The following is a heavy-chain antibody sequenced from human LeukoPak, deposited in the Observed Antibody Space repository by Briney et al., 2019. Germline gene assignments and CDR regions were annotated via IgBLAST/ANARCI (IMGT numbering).Heavy chain of an antibody. CDR2: IYYSGTT. V-gene: IGHV4-59*01. CDR1: GGSISSYY. J-gene: IGHJ2*01. Sequence: SETLSLTCTVSGGSISSYYWSRIRQPPGKGLEWIGYIYYSGTTNYNPSLKSRVTISVDTSKNQFSLKLSSVTAADTAVYYCARGFNWYFDLWGRGTLVTVSS. CDR3: ARGFNWYFDL.